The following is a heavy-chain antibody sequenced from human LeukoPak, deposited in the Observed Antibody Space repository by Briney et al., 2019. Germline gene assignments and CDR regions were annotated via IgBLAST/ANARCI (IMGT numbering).Heavy chain of an antibody. CDR2: ISSSSSTI. J-gene: IGHJ4*02. D-gene: IGHD3-10*01. V-gene: IGHV3-48*04. CDR1: GFTFSSYS. CDR3: AKDRDVLLWFGESKYYFDY. Sequence: GGSLRLSCAASGFTFSSYSMNWVRQAPGKGLEWVSYISSSSSTIYYADSVKGRFTISRDNAKNSLYLQMNSLRAEDTAVYYCAKDRDVLLWFGESKYYFDYWGQGTLVTVSS.